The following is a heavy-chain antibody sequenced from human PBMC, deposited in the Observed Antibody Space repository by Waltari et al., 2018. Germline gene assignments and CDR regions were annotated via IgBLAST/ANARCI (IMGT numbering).Heavy chain of an antibody. V-gene: IGHV3-33*01. J-gene: IGHJ4*02. CDR1: GFTFRRCG. Sequence: QVQLVESGGGVVQPGRSLGLSWSASGFTFRRCGMHWVRPAPGKGLEWVAVIWHDGSNEYYVDSVKGRFTIYRDNSKNTLYLQMNSLRAEDSAVYYCASQSTTLFDYWGQGTLVTVSS. D-gene: IGHD2-15*01. CDR3: ASQSTTLFDY. CDR2: IWHDGSNE.